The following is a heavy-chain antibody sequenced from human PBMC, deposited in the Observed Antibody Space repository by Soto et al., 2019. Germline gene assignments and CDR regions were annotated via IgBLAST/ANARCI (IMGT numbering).Heavy chain of an antibody. D-gene: IGHD2-21*02. CDR2: IYYSGST. CDR1: GGSISSGDYY. Sequence: SETLSLTCTVSGGSISSGDYYWSWIRQPPGKGLEWIGYIYYSGSTYYNPSLKSRVTISVDTSKNQFSLKLSSVTAADTAVYYCARATQGQYGGNSYNWFDPWGQGTLVTVSS. CDR3: ARATQGQYGGNSYNWFDP. V-gene: IGHV4-30-4*01. J-gene: IGHJ5*02.